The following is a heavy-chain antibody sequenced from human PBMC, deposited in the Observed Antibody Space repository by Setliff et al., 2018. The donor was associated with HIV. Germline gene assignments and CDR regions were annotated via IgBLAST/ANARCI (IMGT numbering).Heavy chain of an antibody. J-gene: IGHJ3*01. CDR2: ISFDGSNK. D-gene: IGHD6-13*01. CDR1: GFTFSSYA. Sequence: GGSLRLSCAASGFTFSSYAMTWVRQAPGKGLEWVAVISFDGSNKYYAHSVKGRFTISRDISKNSVYLQMNSLRADDTAVYYCARGRMGYSSSWYAGGNVWGQGTMVTVSS. CDR3: ARGRMGYSSSWYAGGNV. V-gene: IGHV3-30*04.